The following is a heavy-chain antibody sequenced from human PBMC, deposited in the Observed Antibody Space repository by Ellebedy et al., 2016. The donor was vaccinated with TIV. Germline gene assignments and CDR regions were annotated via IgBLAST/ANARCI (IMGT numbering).Heavy chain of an antibody. V-gene: IGHV3-11*01. CDR1: GFTFSSYF. J-gene: IGHJ4*02. D-gene: IGHD6-13*01. CDR3: AGIHQLVGDNY. CDR2: FSSSGSNI. Sequence: PGGSLRLSCAASGFTFSSYFMSWIRQAPGKGLEWSSYFSSSGSNIYYADSVKGRFTISRDNADNSLYLQMNSLRVEDKAVYYCAGIHQLVGDNYWGQGTLVTVSS.